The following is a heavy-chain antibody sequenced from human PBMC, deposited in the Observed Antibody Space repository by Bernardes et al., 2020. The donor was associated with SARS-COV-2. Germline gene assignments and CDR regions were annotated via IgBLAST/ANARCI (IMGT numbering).Heavy chain of an antibody. CDR3: ATGTTATWGMDV. D-gene: IGHD1-7*01. J-gene: IGHJ6*02. CDR2: YDPEDGET. CDR1: GYTLTELS. V-gene: IGHV1-24*01. Sequence: ASMKVSCKVSGYTLTELSMHWVRQAPGKGLEWMGGYDPEDGETINAQKFQGRVTMTEDTSTDTAYMELSSLRSEDTAVYYCATGTTATWGMDVWGQGTTVTVSS.